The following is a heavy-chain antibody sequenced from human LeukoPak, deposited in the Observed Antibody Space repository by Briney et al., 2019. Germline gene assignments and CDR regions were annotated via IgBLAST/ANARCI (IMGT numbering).Heavy chain of an antibody. CDR2: ISAYNGNT. D-gene: IGHD2-2*02. J-gene: IGHJ5*02. CDR1: GYTFTSYG. CDR3: ARGEEGYCSSTSCYRVNWFDP. V-gene: IGHV1-18*01. Sequence: GASVKVSCKASGYTFTSYGISWVRQAPGQGLEWMGWISAYNGNTNYAQKLQGRVTMTTDTSTSTAYMELRSLRSDDTAVYYCARGEEGYCSSTSCYRVNWFDPWGQGTLVTVSS.